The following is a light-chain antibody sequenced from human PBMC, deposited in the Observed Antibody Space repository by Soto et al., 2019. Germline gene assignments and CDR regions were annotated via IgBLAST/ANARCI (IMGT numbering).Light chain of an antibody. CDR1: QSISSW. CDR3: KQYNSYPSSP. J-gene: IGKJ4*01. V-gene: IGKV1-5*01. Sequence: DIQMTQSPSTLSASVGDRVTITCRASQSISSWLAWYKQKPGKAPRLLIYDASSLESGVPSRFSGSGSGTEFTLTISSLQPDYFATYYCKQYNSYPSSPLGGGTKGEIK. CDR2: DAS.